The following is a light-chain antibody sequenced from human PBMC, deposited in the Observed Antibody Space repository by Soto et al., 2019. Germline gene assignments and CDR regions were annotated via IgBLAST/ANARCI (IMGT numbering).Light chain of an antibody. J-gene: IGKJ5*01. Sequence: DMVIRQSPATLSVSPGDRATFTFRSSQSVSSNLAWYQQKPGQAPRLLIYGASTRATGIPARFSGGGSGTEFTLTISSLQSEDFAVYYCQQYNSWPPITFGQGARLEI. V-gene: IGKV3-15*01. CDR3: QQYNSWPPIT. CDR2: GAS. CDR1: QSVSSN.